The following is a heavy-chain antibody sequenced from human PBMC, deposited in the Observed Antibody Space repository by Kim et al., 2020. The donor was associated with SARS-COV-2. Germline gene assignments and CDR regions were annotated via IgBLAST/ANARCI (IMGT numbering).Heavy chain of an antibody. D-gene: IGHD2-2*01. J-gene: IGHJ6*02. CDR3: ARGLVPAAIGYYYGMDV. V-gene: IGHV1-69*13. Sequence: SVKVSCKASGGTFSSYAISWVRQAPGQGLEWMGGIIPIFGTANYAQKFQGRVTITADESTSTAYMELSSLRSEDTAVYYCARGLVPAAIGYYYGMDVWGQGTTVTVSS. CDR2: IIPIFGTA. CDR1: GGTFSSYA.